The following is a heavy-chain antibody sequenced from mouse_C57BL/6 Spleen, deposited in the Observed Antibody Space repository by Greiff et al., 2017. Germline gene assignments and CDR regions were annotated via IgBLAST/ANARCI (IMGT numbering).Heavy chain of an antibody. CDR3: AKNYYGSSWRYFDV. D-gene: IGHD1-1*01. J-gene: IGHJ1*03. CDR1: GFSLTSYG. V-gene: IGHV2-5*01. CDR2: IWRGGST. Sequence: VQLQQSGPGLVQPSQSLSITCTVSGFSLTSYGVHWVRQSPGKGLEWLGVIWRGGSTDYNAAFMSRLSITKDNSKSQVFFKMNSLQADDTAIYYCAKNYYGSSWRYFDVWGTGTTVTVSS.